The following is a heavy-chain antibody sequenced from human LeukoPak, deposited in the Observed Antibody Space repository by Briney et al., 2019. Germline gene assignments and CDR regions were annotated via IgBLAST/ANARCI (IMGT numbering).Heavy chain of an antibody. CDR2: INSDVRRT. V-gene: IGHV3-74*01. Sequence: GGSLRLSCAASGFTFRSYRIHWVRQAPGKGLVWVSRINSDVRRTSYADSVKARFTMSSDNANNTLYLQMNSLRAEDTGVYCYARHTYYYGSGSYYSDGWFDPWGQGTLVTVSS. CDR1: GFTFRSYR. D-gene: IGHD3-10*01. J-gene: IGHJ5*02. CDR3: ARHTYYYGSGSYYSDGWFDP.